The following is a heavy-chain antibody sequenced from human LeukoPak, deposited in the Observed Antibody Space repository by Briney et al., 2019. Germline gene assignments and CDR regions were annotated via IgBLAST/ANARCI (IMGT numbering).Heavy chain of an antibody. CDR2: SYYSGST. V-gene: IGHV4-59*01. CDR1: GGAISSYS. Sequence: SETLSLTCTVSGGAISSYSWSWIRQPPGKLLELIGCSYYSGSTNYNPYLKSRVTISVDTSKNQFSLKLSSVTAADTAVYFCKQMSAYDILTGYYHYFDYWGQGTLVTVSS. D-gene: IGHD3-9*01. J-gene: IGHJ4*02. CDR3: KQMSAYDILTGYYHYFDY.